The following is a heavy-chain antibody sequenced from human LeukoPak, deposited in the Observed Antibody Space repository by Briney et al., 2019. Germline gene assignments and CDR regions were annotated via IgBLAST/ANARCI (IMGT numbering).Heavy chain of an antibody. Sequence: GASVKVSCKASGYTFTSYYMHWVRQAPGQGLEWMGLINPSGGSTSYAQKFQGRVTMTRDTSTSTVYMELSSLRSEDTAVYYCARDIPVRGARPIRGYNWCDPWGQGTLVTVSS. D-gene: IGHD3-10*01. CDR3: ARDIPVRGARPIRGYNWCDP. J-gene: IGHJ5*02. CDR1: GYTFTSYY. CDR2: INPSGGST. V-gene: IGHV1-46*01.